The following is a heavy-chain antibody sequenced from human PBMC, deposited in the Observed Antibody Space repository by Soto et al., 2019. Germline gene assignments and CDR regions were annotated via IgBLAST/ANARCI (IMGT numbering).Heavy chain of an antibody. Sequence: QVQLQESGPGLVKPSQTLSLTCTVSGGSISSGGYYWSWIRQHPGKGLEWIGYIYYSGSTYYNPSLKSRVTISVDTSQNQFSLELSSLTAADTAVYYCARWPQLEPRFDYWGKGHLVTVSS. CDR2: IYYSGST. CDR3: ARWPQLEPRFDY. J-gene: IGHJ4*02. D-gene: IGHD1-1*01. CDR1: GGSISSGGYY. V-gene: IGHV4-31*03.